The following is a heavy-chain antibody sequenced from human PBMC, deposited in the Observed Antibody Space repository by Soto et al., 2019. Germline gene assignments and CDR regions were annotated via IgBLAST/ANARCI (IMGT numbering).Heavy chain of an antibody. V-gene: IGHV1-69*13. Sequence: SVKVSCKASGGTFSSYAISWVRQAPGQGLEWMGGIIPIFGTANYAQKFQGRVTITADESTSTAYMELSSLRSEDTAVYYCAKDRTERVMVREFDPWGQGTLVTVSS. CDR2: IIPIFGTA. J-gene: IGHJ5*02. D-gene: IGHD3-10*01. CDR1: GGTFSSYA. CDR3: AKDRTERVMVREFDP.